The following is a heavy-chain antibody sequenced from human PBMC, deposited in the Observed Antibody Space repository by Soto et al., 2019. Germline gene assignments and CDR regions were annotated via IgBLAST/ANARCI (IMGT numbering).Heavy chain of an antibody. CDR1: GFTFNYYP. J-gene: IGHJ6*02. CDR2: VSFDGSNK. V-gene: IGHV3-30-3*01. D-gene: IGHD2-8*02. CDR3: ARRPGPLVAVLYIYPLDGREAMSAVDV. Sequence: QMQLVESGGGVVQPGGSLRLSCAASGFTFNYYPMHWVRQAPGKGLEWVAVVSFDGSNKYYADSVKGRFTISKDTSKKTLYLQMNSLRRQDSVVYSCARRPGPLVAVLYIYPLDGREAMSAVDVWGQGATVTFSS.